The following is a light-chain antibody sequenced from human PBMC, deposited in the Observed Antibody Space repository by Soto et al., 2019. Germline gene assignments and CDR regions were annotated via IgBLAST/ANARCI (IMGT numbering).Light chain of an antibody. J-gene: IGKJ4*01. CDR1: QSVGNN. V-gene: IGKV3-15*01. Sequence: EIVMTQSPATLSVSPGERATLSCRASQSVGNNLAWYRQKSGQAPRLLIYGASTRATGIPARFSGSVSGTEFTLTIDSLQSDDCAVYLCQQYRNWPLTFGGGTKVEI. CDR2: GAS. CDR3: QQYRNWPLT.